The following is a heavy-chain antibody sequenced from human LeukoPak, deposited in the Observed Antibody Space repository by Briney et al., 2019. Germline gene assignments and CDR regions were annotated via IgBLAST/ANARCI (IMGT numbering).Heavy chain of an antibody. Sequence: SETLSLTCAVYGGSFSGYYWSWIRQPPGKGLEWIGEINHSGSTNYNPSLKSRVTISVDTSKNQFSLKLSSVTAADTAVYYCARATSRGVIGYWGQGTLVTVSS. CDR1: GGSFSGYY. J-gene: IGHJ4*02. CDR2: INHSGST. CDR3: ARATSRGVIGY. D-gene: IGHD3-16*02. V-gene: IGHV4-34*01.